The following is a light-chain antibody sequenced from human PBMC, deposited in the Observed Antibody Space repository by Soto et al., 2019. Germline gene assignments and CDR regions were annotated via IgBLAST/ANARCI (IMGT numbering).Light chain of an antibody. CDR3: CSYAGSYTLV. V-gene: IGLV2-11*01. CDR1: SNDVGGYNS. Sequence: QSVLTQPRSVSGSPGQSVTISCTGTSNDVGGYNSVSWYQQYPGKAPKVIIYDVNKRPSGVPDRFSGSKSGNTASLTISGLQAEDEGDYYCCSYAGSYTLVFGGGTKVTVL. J-gene: IGLJ3*02. CDR2: DVN.